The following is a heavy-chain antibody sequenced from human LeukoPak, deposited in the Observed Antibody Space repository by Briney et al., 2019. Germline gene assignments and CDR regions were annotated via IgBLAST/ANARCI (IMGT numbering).Heavy chain of an antibody. CDR2: IIPILGIA. J-gene: IGHJ5*02. CDR1: GGTFSSYT. CDR3: ARDWDSGSCS. Sequence: SVKVSCKASGGTFSSYTISWVRQAPVQGLEWMGRIIPILGIANCAQKFQGRVTITADKSTSTAYMELSSLRSEDTALYYCARDWDSGSCSWGQGTLVTVSS. V-gene: IGHV1-69*04. D-gene: IGHD1-26*01.